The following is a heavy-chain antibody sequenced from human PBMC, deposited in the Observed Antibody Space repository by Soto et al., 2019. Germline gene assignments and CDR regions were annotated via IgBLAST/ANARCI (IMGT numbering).Heavy chain of an antibody. CDR1: GFTFDDYA. D-gene: IGHD6-13*01. V-gene: IGHV3-9*01. Sequence: HPGGYLRLSCAAYGFTFDDYAMHWVRQAPGKGLEWVSGISWNSGSIGYADSVKGRFTISRDNAKNSLYLQMNSLRAEDTALYYCAIDISSSSWEQFSYCAQRTPVTGSS. CDR3: AIDISSSSWEQFSY. J-gene: IGHJ4*02. CDR2: ISWNSGSI.